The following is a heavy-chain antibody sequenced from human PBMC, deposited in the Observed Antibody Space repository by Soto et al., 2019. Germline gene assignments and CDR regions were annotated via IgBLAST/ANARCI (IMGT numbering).Heavy chain of an antibody. CDR2: FIPVYRTL. CDR1: GGSFGKSA. CDR3: ATSEGRDGYSFDY. Sequence: SVKVSCKASGGSFGKSAINWVRQTPGQGLEWLGGFIPVYRTLNYAEKFQDRVTITADESTGTAYLELSSLTSEDTAVYYCATSEGRDGYSFDYWCRGTLVTVSS. D-gene: IGHD2-21*01. J-gene: IGHJ4*02. V-gene: IGHV1-69*13.